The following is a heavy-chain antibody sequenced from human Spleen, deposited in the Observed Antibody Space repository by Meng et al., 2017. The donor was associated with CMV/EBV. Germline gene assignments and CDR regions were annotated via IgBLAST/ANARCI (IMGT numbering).Heavy chain of an antibody. CDR2: TYYRSKWYN. CDR3: ARVIATNRFDY. D-gene: IGHD6-13*01. J-gene: IGHJ4*02. Sequence: SGDSVSSNIVAWNWIRQSPSRGLEWLGRTYYRSKWYNDYAVSVQGRITINPDTSKNQFSLQLNSVTPEDTAVYYCARVIATNRFDYWGQGTLVTVSS. CDR1: GDSVSSNIVA. V-gene: IGHV6-1*01.